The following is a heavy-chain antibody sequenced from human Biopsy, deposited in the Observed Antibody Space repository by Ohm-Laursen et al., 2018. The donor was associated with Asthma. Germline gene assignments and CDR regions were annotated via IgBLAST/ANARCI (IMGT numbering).Heavy chain of an antibody. D-gene: IGHD1-14*01. CDR2: ISKDASTQ. CDR1: GFSFSNFA. J-gene: IGHJ3*02. V-gene: IGHV3-30*01. CDR3: VRDGTDDAFDI. Sequence: SSLRLSCAASGFSFSNFAIHWVRQAPGKGLEWVGVISKDASTQDYADSAKGRFTMARDNSKNTLDLQMNSLREGDTAVYYCVRDGTDDAFDIWGQGTVVSVSS.